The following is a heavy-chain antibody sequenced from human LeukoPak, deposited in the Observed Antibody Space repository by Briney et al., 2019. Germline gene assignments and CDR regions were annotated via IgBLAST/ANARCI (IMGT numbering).Heavy chain of an antibody. D-gene: IGHD3-10*01. V-gene: IGHV5-51*01. CDR3: ARVFGLRSPRGMDV. CDR1: GYNVTHYG. CDR2: IYPGDGNT. J-gene: IGHJ6*04. Sequence: GESLKISCNGSGYNVTHYGIAWVRQMPGTGLECMGIIYPGDGNTRYSPSFQDQVTISADRSISTAYLQWNSLKASDTAMYYCARVFGLRSPRGMDVWGKGTTVSVSS.